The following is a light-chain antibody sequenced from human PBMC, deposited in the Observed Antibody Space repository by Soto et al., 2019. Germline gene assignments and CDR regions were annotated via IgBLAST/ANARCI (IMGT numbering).Light chain of an antibody. CDR1: QDIRSD. J-gene: IGKJ1*01. CDR3: LPDHNYPWT. V-gene: IGKV1-6*01. CDR2: AAS. Sequence: AIQVTQSPSSLSASVGDRVTISCRASQDIRSDLCWYQQEPGKAPKMLIFAASNLQSGVPSRFGGNASGTTFTLTISSLQPEDVATDYCLPDHNYPWTFGQGTRVEI.